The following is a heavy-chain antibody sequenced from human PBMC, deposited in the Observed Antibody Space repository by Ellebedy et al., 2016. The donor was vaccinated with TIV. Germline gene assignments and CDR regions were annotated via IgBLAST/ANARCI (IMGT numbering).Heavy chain of an antibody. Sequence: SETLSLTCTVSGGSIGSDDYYWGWIRQPPGKGLEWIGYIFYRGSTYYNPSLKSRVTISGDTSKNQFSLHLTSVTAADTAMYYCARQKTDSGSFLCDIWGQGTMVTVSS. CDR3: ARQKTDSGSFLCDI. D-gene: IGHD3-3*01. J-gene: IGHJ3*02. V-gene: IGHV4-30-4*01. CDR2: IFYRGST. CDR1: GGSIGSDDYY.